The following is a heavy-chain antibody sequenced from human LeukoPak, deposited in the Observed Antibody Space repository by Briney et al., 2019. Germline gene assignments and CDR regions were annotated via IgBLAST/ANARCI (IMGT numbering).Heavy chain of an antibody. J-gene: IGHJ4*02. CDR1: GFTFSSYA. Sequence: GGSLKPSCAASGFTFSSYAMSWVRRAQGKGPEWVSAISGSGGSTYYADSVKGRFTISRDNSKNTLYLQMNSLRAEDTAVYYCAKPLSDYTPYMLWGQGTLVTVSS. CDR2: ISGSGGST. CDR3: AKPLSDYTPYML. V-gene: IGHV3-23*01. D-gene: IGHD4-11*01.